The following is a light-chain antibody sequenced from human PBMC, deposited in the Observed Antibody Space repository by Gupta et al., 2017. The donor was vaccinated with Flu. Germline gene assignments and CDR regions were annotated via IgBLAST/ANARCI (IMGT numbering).Light chain of an antibody. Sequence: DIVMTQSQDSLAVSLGERATINCKSSQSVLYSANDKNYLAWYQQKPGQPPKLLIYWASTRESGVPDRFSGSGSGTEFTLTISSLQAEDVAVYYCQQYYSTPRTFGQGTKVEIK. V-gene: IGKV4-1*01. CDR1: QSVLYSANDKNY. J-gene: IGKJ1*01. CDR2: WAS. CDR3: QQYYSTPRT.